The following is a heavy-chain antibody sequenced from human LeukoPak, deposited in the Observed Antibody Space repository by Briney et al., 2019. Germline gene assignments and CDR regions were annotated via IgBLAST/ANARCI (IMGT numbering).Heavy chain of an antibody. Sequence: PGRSLRLSCAASGFTFDDYAMHWVRQAPGKGLEWVSGISWNSGSIGYADSVKGRFTISRDNAKNSLYLQMNSLRAEDTAVYYCARDDGTTGTSWTDAFDIWGQGTMVTVSS. CDR3: ARDDGTTGTSWTDAFDI. CDR1: GFTFDDYA. V-gene: IGHV3-9*01. CDR2: ISWNSGSI. J-gene: IGHJ3*02. D-gene: IGHD1-1*01.